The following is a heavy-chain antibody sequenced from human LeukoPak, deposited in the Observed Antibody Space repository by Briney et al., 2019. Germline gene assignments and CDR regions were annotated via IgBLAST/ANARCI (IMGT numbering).Heavy chain of an antibody. CDR1: GYTFTSYV. J-gene: IGHJ4*02. CDR2: INAGNGNT. CDR3: ARTQWLVPVGLGY. Sequence: ASVKVSCKASGYTFTSYVMHWVRQAPGQRLEWMGWINAGNGNTKYSQEFQGRVTITRDTSASTAYMELRSLRSDDTAVYYCARTQWLVPVGLGYWGQGTLVTVSS. D-gene: IGHD6-19*01. V-gene: IGHV1-3*01.